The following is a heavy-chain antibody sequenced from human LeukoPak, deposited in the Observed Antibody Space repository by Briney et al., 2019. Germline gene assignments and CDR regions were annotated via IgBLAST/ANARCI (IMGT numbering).Heavy chain of an antibody. CDR3: ARESRLVGFDY. CDR1: GGSVNSGTYY. D-gene: IGHD3-3*01. J-gene: IGHJ4*02. V-gene: IGHV4-39*07. CDR2: IYYSGSA. Sequence: SETLSLTCTVSGGSVNSGTYYWRWIRQPPGKGLEWIGNIYYSGSAYYNPSPKSRVTISVDTSRNQFSLKLSSVTAADTAVYYCARESRLVGFDYWGQGTMVTVSS.